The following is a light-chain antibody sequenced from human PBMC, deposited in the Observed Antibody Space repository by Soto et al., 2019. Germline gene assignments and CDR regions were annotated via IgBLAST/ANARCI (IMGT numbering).Light chain of an antibody. Sequence: EIVMTQSPATLSVSPGERATLSCRASQSVNSNLAWYRQKPGQAPRLLISDASTRATGVPARFSGSGSGTEFTLAISSLESEDSGIYYCQQYNFWQPLTLGGGTKVEIK. CDR1: QSVNSN. CDR3: QQYNFWQPLT. J-gene: IGKJ4*01. V-gene: IGKV3-15*01. CDR2: DAS.